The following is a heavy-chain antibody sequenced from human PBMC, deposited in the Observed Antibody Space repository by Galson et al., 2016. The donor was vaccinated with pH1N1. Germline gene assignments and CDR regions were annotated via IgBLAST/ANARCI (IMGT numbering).Heavy chain of an antibody. D-gene: IGHD4-17*01. CDR2: IHLGGSHI. CDR3: ARQHDYGDYRGDAFDI. J-gene: IGHJ3*02. V-gene: IGHV5-51*01. Sequence: QSGAEVKKPGESLKISCKGSGYRFSSSWIGWVRQMPGKGLEWMGIIHLGGSHIRYSPSFQGQVTSSADKSINIVSLQWSSLKASDTAMYYCARQHDYGDYRGDAFDIWGQGTMVTVSS. CDR1: GYRFSSSW.